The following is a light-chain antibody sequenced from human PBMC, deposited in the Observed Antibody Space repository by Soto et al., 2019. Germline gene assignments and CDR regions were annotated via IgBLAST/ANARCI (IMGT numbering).Light chain of an antibody. CDR3: SSYTGITTLV. V-gene: IGLV1-40*01. CDR1: SSNLGAGYD. J-gene: IGLJ2*01. CDR2: EVS. Sequence: QSVLTQPPSMSGAPGQRVTMSCTGSSSNLGAGYDVHWYQRLPGAAPKLLIYEVSDRPSGVSDRFSGSKSGNTASLTISGLQTEDEADYYCSSYTGITTLVFGGGTKLTVL.